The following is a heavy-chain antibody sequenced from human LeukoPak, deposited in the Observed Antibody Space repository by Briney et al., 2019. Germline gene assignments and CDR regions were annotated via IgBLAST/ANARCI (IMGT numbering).Heavy chain of an antibody. V-gene: IGHV4-39*02. CDR3: AREPPSKYYFDY. CDR2: IYYSGST. Sequence: SETLSLTCTVSGGSISSSSYYWGWIRRSPGKGLEWIGSIYYSGSTYNNPSLRSRITISVDTSKNHFSLKLTSVTAADTAVYYCAREPPSKYYFDYWGQGTLVTVSS. CDR1: GGSISSSSYY. J-gene: IGHJ4*02.